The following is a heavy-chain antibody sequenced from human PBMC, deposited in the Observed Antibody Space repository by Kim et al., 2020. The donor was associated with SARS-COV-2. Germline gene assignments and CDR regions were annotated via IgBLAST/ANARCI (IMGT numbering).Heavy chain of an antibody. CDR3: ARDLGYCSSTSCYLVQPPDY. Sequence: GGSLRLSCAASGFTFSSYGMHWVRQAPGKGLEWVAVIWYDGSNKYYADSVKGRFTISRDNSKNTLYLQMNSLRAEDTAVYYCARDLGYCSSTSCYLVQPPDYWGQGTLVTVSS. D-gene: IGHD2-2*01. V-gene: IGHV3-33*01. J-gene: IGHJ4*02. CDR2: IWYDGSNK. CDR1: GFTFSSYG.